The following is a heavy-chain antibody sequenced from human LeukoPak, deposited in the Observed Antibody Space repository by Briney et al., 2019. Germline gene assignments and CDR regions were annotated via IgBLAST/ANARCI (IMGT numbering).Heavy chain of an antibody. V-gene: IGHV3-21*01. CDR2: ISSSSSYL. CDR3: ARDKGYCSSTSCYRATSFRAFDM. D-gene: IGHD2-2*01. Sequence: GGSLRLSCAASGFTFSSYSMNWVRQAPGKGLEWVSSISSSSSYLYYADSVKGRFTISRDNAKNSLYLQMNSLRAEDTAVYYCARDKGYCSSTSCYRATSFRAFDMWGQGTMVTVSS. J-gene: IGHJ3*02. CDR1: GFTFSSYS.